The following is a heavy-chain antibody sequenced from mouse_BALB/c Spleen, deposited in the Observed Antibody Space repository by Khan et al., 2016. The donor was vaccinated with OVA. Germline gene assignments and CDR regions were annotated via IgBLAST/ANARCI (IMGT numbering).Heavy chain of an antibody. CDR3: ARSTYRYTFVY. J-gene: IGHJ3*01. CDR1: GDSITSGH. CDR2: IIYTGYT. V-gene: IGHV3-8*02. D-gene: IGHD2-14*01. Sequence: EVQLQESGPSLVKPSQTLSLTCSVTGDSITSGHWNWIRKFPGNKLEYMGYIIYTGYTYYNPSLQSRISITRHTSKNQYYLQLNSVSDEYTVTSYAARSTYRYTFVYWSQGPLVAVSA.